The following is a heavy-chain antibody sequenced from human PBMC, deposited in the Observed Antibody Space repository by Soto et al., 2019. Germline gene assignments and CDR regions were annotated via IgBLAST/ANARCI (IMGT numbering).Heavy chain of an antibody. V-gene: IGHV5-51*01. J-gene: IGHJ6*02. CDR2: IYPGDSDT. CDR1: GYSFTSHW. CDR3: VRNRQPVTIFGVHLEDYHYGMDV. D-gene: IGHD3-3*01. Sequence: PGESLKISCKGSGYSFTSHWIGWVRQMPGKGLEWMGIIYPGDSDTRSSPSFQGQVTISADKSISTAYLQWSSLKASDTAIYYCVRNRQPVTIFGVHLEDYHYGMDVWGQGTTVTVSS.